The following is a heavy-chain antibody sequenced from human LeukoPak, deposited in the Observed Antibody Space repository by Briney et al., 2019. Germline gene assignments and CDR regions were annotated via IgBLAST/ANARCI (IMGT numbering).Heavy chain of an antibody. CDR1: GDYITTTNYY. Sequence: SETLSLTCNVSGDYITTTNYYWAWIRQPPGKGLEWIASVFYSGTTYYNPSLKSRVTISMDTSRKQISLRLSSVSATDTAIYYCARRSRLYKHETTGYHDSWGQGTRVIVSS. V-gene: IGHV4-39*01. D-gene: IGHD3-9*01. J-gene: IGHJ4*02. CDR2: VFYSGTT. CDR3: ARRSRLYKHETTGYHDS.